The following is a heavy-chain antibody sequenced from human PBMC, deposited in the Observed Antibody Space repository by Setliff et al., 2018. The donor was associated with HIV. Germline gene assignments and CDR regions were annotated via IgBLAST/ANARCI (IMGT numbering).Heavy chain of an antibody. CDR3: VIGSAARPFDY. V-gene: IGHV1-8*02. CDR1: GYTFTSYD. Sequence: ASVKVSCKASGYTFTSYDINWVRQATGQGLEWMGWMNPNSGNTGYAQKFQGRITMTEDTSTDTAHMELRSLRSEDTAVYYCVIGSAARPFDYWGQGTLVTVSS. J-gene: IGHJ4*02. CDR2: MNPNSGNT. D-gene: IGHD6-6*01.